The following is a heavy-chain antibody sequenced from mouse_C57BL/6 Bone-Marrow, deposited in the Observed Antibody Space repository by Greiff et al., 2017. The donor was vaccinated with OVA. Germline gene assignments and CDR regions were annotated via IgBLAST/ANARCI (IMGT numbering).Heavy chain of an antibody. Sequence: EVKLMESGPGLVKPSQSLSLTCSVTGYSITSGYYWNWIRQFPGNKLEWMGYISYDGSNNYNPSLKNRISITRDTSKNQCFLKLNSVTTEDTATYYCARDGTGFDYWGQGTTLTVSS. V-gene: IGHV3-6*01. CDR2: ISYDGSN. CDR1: GYSITSGYY. CDR3: ARDGTGFDY. J-gene: IGHJ2*01. D-gene: IGHD2-14*01.